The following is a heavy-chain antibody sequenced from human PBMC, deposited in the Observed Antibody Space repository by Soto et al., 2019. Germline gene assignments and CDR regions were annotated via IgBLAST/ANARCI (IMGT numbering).Heavy chain of an antibody. D-gene: IGHD3-10*01. CDR3: AMGRGDLYYYGMDV. CDR2: IYHSGST. V-gene: IGHV4-4*02. J-gene: IGHJ6*02. CDR1: GGSISSSNW. Sequence: SETLSLTCAVSGGSISSSNWWSWVRQPPGKGLEWIGEIYHSGSTNYNQSLKSRGTISVDKSKNQFSLKLSSVTAADTAVYYWAMGRGDLYYYGMDVWGQGTTVTVSS.